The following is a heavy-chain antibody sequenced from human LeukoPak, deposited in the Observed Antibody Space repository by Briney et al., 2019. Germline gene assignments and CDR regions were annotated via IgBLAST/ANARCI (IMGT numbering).Heavy chain of an antibody. D-gene: IGHD1-26*01. CDR2: ICSGGSTI. Sequence: GSLRHSFAGSGFTLSSYEMNWVRQAPGRGVESVSYICSGGSTIYYADSVKGRFTISRDNAKNTLYLQMNSLRAEDTAVYYCARVKWELRNYYGMDVWGQGTTVTLSS. J-gene: IGHJ6*02. V-gene: IGHV3-48*03. CDR3: ARVKWELRNYYGMDV. CDR1: GFTLSSYE.